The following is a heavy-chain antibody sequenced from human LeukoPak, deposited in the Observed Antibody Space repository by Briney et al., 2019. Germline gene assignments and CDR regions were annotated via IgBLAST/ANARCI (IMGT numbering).Heavy chain of an antibody. CDR2: IRSKANSYAT. D-gene: IGHD3-10*01. J-gene: IGHJ4*02. Sequence: GGSLRLSCAASGFTFSGSAMHWVRQASGKGLEWVGRIRSKANSYATAYAASVKGRFTISRDDSKNTAYLQMNSLKTEDTAVYYCTRHRGNYGSGSYYRPFDYWGLGTLVTVSS. V-gene: IGHV3-73*01. CDR1: GFTFSGSA. CDR3: TRHRGNYGSGSYYRPFDY.